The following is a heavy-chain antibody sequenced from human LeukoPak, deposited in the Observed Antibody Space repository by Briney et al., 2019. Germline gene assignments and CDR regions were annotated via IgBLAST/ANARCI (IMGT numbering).Heavy chain of an antibody. J-gene: IGHJ4*02. CDR2: IYPGDSDT. D-gene: IGHD1-26*01. CDR3: ATYSGVWDLLN. CDR1: GYSFSNYW. Sequence: GESLKISCKGSGYSFSNYWIGWVRQMPGKGLEWMGIIYPGDSDTRYSPSFQGHVTISADNSISTAYLQWGSLKASDTAMYYCATYSGVWDLLNWGQGTLVAVSS. V-gene: IGHV5-51*01.